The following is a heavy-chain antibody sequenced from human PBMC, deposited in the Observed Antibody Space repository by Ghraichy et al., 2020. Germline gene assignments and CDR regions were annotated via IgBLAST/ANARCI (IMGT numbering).Heavy chain of an antibody. D-gene: IGHD6-19*01. CDR1: GLMFSPNT. J-gene: IGHJ6*02. Sequence: GGSLRLSCVASGLMFSPNTMNWVRQAPGKGLEWVSSISSSTRYIYYADSVKGRFTISRDNAQNSLYLQMNSQRAEDTAVYYCSRGGGAGTPVLYHMDVWGLGTTVTVSS. V-gene: IGHV3-21*01. CDR2: ISSSTRYI. CDR3: SRGGGAGTPVLYHMDV.